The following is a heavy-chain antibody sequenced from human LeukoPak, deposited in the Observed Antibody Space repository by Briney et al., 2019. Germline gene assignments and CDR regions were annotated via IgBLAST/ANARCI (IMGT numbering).Heavy chain of an antibody. D-gene: IGHD6-13*01. J-gene: IGHJ4*02. V-gene: IGHV3-48*01. Sequence: GGSLRLSCAASGFTFSSYSMNWVRQAPGKGLEWVSYISSSSSTIYYADSVKGRFTISRDNAKNSLYLQMNSLRAEDTAVYYCAKDWGIAAAGTGFDYWGQGTLVTVSS. CDR1: GFTFSSYS. CDR3: AKDWGIAAAGTGFDY. CDR2: ISSSSSTI.